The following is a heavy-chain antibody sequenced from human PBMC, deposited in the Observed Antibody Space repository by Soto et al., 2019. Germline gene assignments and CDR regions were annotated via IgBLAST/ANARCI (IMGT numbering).Heavy chain of an antibody. CDR3: AKAIVPYCSSTSCYGPADAFDI. D-gene: IGHD2-2*01. Sequence: GGSLRLSCAASGFTFSSYGMHWVRQAPGKGLEWAAVISYDGSNKYYADSVKGRFTISRDNSKNTLYLQMNSLRAEDTAVYYCAKAIVPYCSSTSCYGPADAFDIWGQGTMVTVSS. CDR1: GFTFSSYG. J-gene: IGHJ3*02. V-gene: IGHV3-30*18. CDR2: ISYDGSNK.